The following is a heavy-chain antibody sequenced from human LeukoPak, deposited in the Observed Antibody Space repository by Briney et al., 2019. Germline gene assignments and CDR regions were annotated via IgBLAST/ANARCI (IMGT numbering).Heavy chain of an antibody. CDR2: ISWNSGSI. CDR3: AKDREPAAFGTEAYDY. V-gene: IGHV3-9*01. CDR1: TFSFDNYA. D-gene: IGHD6-13*01. J-gene: IGHJ4*02. Sequence: PGGSLRLSCAASTFSFDNYAMHWVRQAPGKGLEWVSGISWNSGSIGYADSVKGRFTISRDNAKNSLYLQMNSLRPEDTVLYYCAKDREPAAFGTEAYDYWGQGTLVAVSS.